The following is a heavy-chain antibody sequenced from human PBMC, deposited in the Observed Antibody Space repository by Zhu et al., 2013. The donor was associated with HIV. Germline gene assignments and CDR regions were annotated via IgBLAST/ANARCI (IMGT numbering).Heavy chain of an antibody. J-gene: IGHJ5*02. V-gene: IGHV1-69*06. CDR1: GGTFSSYA. D-gene: IGHD3-3*01. CDR2: IIPIFGTA. CDR3: ARGGPYYDFWSGYNWFDP. Sequence: QVQLVQSGAEVKKPGSSVKVSCKASGGTFSSYAISWVRQAPGQGLEWMGGIIPIFGTANYAQKFQGRVTITADKSTSTAYMELSSLRSEDTAVYYCARGGPYYDFWSGYNWFDPWGRGNPGHRLL.